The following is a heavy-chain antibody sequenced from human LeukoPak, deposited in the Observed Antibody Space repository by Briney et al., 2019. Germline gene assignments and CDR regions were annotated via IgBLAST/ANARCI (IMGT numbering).Heavy chain of an antibody. D-gene: IGHD6-19*01. CDR1: GFTFSSYA. CDR2: ISGSGGST. V-gene: IGHV3-23*01. J-gene: IGHJ4*02. Sequence: AGSLTLTCAASGFTFSSYAMSWVRQAPGKGLEWVSAISGSGGSTYYADSVKGRFTISRDNSKNPLYLKMNTVTAEDTAVYYCAKVGRYSSGWYLSPPGYWVQGTLVTVSS. CDR3: AKVGRYSSGWYLSPPGY.